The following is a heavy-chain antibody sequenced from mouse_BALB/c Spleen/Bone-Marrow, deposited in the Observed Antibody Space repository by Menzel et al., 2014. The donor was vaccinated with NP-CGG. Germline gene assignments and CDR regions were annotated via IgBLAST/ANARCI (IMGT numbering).Heavy chain of an antibody. D-gene: IGHD1-2*01. J-gene: IGHJ4*01. CDR2: IWGDGST. CDR3: AKWDYNGYNYAMDY. CDR1: GFSLTNYG. V-gene: IGHV2-3*01. Sequence: VKVVESGPGLVAPSQRLSITCTVSGFSLTNYGVSWVRQPPGKGLEWLGVIWGDGSTNYHSALISRLSISKDTSKSQVFLKLNILQTDDTATYYCAKWDYNGYNYAMDYWGQGTSVTVSS.